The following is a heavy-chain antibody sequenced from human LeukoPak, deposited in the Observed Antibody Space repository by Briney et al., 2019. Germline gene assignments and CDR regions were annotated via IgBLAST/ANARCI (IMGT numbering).Heavy chain of an antibody. CDR3: AKDDGSATMGFDS. CDR1: GGTFTNYA. V-gene: IGHV1-69*05. Sequence: GASVKVSCKASGGTFTNYAFSWVRQAPGQGLEWMGGIIPIFRTTNYAEQFQGRVTIATDESTSTAYLDLSSLRSEDTAVYYCAKDDGSATMGFDSWGQGTLVSVSS. CDR2: IIPIFRTT. J-gene: IGHJ5*01.